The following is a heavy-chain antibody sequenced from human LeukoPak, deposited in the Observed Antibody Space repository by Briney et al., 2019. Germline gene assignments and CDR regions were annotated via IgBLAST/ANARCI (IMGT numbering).Heavy chain of an antibody. V-gene: IGHV4-31*03. J-gene: IGHJ4*02. CDR2: IYYSGST. CDR1: GGSISSGGYY. CDR3: ARELGYGGNSGLVGYFDY. D-gene: IGHD4-23*01. Sequence: PSQTLSPTCTVSGGSISSGGYYWSWIRQHPGKGLEWIGYIYYSGSTYYNPSLKSRVTISVDTSKNQFSLKLSSVTAADTAVYYCARELGYGGNSGLVGYFDYWGQGTLVTVSS.